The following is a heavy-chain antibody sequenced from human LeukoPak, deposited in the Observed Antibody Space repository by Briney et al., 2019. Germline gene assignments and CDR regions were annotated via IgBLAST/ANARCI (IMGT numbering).Heavy chain of an antibody. J-gene: IGHJ4*02. V-gene: IGHV3-23*01. CDR3: AKDHTPAFTFGGVIALFDY. Sequence: GGSLRLSCAASGFTFNNFAMGWVRQAAGKGLEGVSAISGSGGSTYYADSVKGRFTISRDNSKNTLYLQMNSLRAEDTAVYYCAKDHTPAFTFGGVIALFDYWGQGTLVTVSS. CDR2: ISGSGGST. D-gene: IGHD3-16*02. CDR1: GFTFNNFA.